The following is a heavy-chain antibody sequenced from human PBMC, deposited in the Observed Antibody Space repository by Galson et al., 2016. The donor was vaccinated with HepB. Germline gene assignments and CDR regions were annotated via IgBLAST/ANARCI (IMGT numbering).Heavy chain of an antibody. V-gene: IGHV3-15*01. Sequence: SLRLSCAASGFTFSNVWMNWVRQAPGKGLEWVGRIRSKTAGGTTDYAAPVKGRFTVSRDDSKNTLFLQMSSLKTDDTAVYYCTTEGISMPFNSDYWGQGTLVTVSS. CDR2: IRSKTAGGTT. D-gene: IGHD2-2*01. CDR3: TTEGISMPFNSDY. J-gene: IGHJ4*02. CDR1: GFTFSNVW.